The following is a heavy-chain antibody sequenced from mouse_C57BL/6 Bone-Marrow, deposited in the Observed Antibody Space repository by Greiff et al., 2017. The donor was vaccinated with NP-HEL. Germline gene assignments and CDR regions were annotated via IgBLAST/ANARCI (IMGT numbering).Heavy chain of an antibody. CDR1: GFTFSSYA. J-gene: IGHJ4*01. CDR3: ARDRSYYGSSLYAMDY. D-gene: IGHD1-1*01. Sequence: EVMLVESGGGLVKPGGSLKLSCAASGFTFSSYAMSWVRQTPEKRLEWVATISDGGSYTYYPDNVKGRFTISRDNAKNNLYLQMSHLKSEDTAMYYCARDRSYYGSSLYAMDYWGQGTSVTVSS. CDR2: ISDGGSYT. V-gene: IGHV5-4*01.